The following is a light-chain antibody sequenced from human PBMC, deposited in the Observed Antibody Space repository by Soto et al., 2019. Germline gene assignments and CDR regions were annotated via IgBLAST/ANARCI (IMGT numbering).Light chain of an antibody. Sequence: DIVMTQSPDSLAVSLGERATINCKSSQSVLYSSNNKNYVAWYQQRPGQPPKLLIHWTSIRESGVPDRFSGSGSGTDFTLTISSLQAEDVAVYFCQQYYRPPLTFGGGTKVEIK. V-gene: IGKV4-1*01. CDR2: WTS. J-gene: IGKJ4*01. CDR3: QQYYRPPLT. CDR1: QSVLYSSNNKNY.